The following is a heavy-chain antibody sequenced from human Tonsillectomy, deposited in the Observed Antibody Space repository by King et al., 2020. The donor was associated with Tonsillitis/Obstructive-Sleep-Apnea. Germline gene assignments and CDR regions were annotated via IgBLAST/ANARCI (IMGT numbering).Heavy chain of an antibody. Sequence: VTLKESGPALVKPTQTLTLTCTCSGFSLSKSGKCVSWIRQPPGNALEWLALIDWEEDKYYRTSLKTRRTISKDTSKNQVVLTMTNMDPVDTATYYCARMSLGYCSSTIDYWGQGTLVTVSS. CDR1: GFSLSKSGKC. V-gene: IGHV2-70*01. D-gene: IGHD2-2*01. CDR2: IDWEEDK. CDR3: ARMSLGYCSSTIDY. J-gene: IGHJ4*02.